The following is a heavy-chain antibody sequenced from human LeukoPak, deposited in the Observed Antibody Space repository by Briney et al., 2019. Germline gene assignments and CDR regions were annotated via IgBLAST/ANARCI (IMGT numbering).Heavy chain of an antibody. CDR2: IYYSGST. Sequence: SETLSLTCTVPGGSISSSSYYWGWIRQPPGKGLEWIGSIYYSGSTYYNPSLKSRVTISVDTSKNQFSLKLSSVIAADTAVYYCARVEVMAGSHYFDYWGQGTLVTVSS. J-gene: IGHJ4*02. D-gene: IGHD6-19*01. CDR1: GGSISSSSYY. V-gene: IGHV4-39*07. CDR3: ARVEVMAGSHYFDY.